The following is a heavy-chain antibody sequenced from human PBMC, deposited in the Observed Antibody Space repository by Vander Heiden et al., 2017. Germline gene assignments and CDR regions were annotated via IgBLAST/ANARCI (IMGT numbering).Heavy chain of an antibody. CDR3: TRGLAGIAAAGSDY. J-gene: IGHJ4*02. V-gene: IGHV3-73*02. CDR1: GFTFSGSA. D-gene: IGHD6-13*01. CDR2: IRSKANSYAT. Sequence: EVQLVESGGGLVQPGGSLTLSCAASGFTFSGSAMHWVRQASGKGLEWVGRIRSKANSYATAYAASVKGRFTISRDDSKNTAYLQMNSLKTEDTAVYYCTRGLAGIAAAGSDYWGQGTLVTVSS.